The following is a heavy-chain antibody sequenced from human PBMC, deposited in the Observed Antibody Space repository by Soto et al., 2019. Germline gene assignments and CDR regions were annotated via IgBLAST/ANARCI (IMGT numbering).Heavy chain of an antibody. CDR2: ISYDGNNK. CDR3: AKDHLETTVTTPSY. Sequence: GGSLRLSCAASGFTFSSYGMHWVLQAPGKGLEWVAVISYDGNNKYYADSVKGRFTISRDNFKNTLYLQMDSLRAEDTAMYYCAKDHLETTVTTPSYWGQGTLVTVSS. V-gene: IGHV3-30*18. D-gene: IGHD4-17*01. J-gene: IGHJ4*02. CDR1: GFTFSSYG.